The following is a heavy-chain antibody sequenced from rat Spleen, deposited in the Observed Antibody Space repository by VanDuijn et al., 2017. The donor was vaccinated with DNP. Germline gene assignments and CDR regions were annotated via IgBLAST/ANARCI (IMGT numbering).Heavy chain of an antibody. Sequence: EVQLVESGGGLVQPGRSLKLSCAAAGFTFSNSVMHWIRQAPTKGLEWVASISPSGGSSYYRDAVKGRFTISSNNPKNTLYLKMDSLRSEDTATYYCATHIVGAYWGQGVMVTVSS. V-gene: IGHV5-19*01. CDR2: ISPSGGSS. J-gene: IGHJ2*01. CDR3: ATHIVGAY. D-gene: IGHD1-11*01. CDR1: GFTFSNSV.